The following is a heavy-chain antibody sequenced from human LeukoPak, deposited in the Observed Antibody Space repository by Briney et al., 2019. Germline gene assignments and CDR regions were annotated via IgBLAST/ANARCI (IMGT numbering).Heavy chain of an antibody. V-gene: IGHV4-59*08. CDR1: GGSISGYY. CDR3: ARHLTATNFPFDY. D-gene: IGHD2-15*01. CDR2: IYYSGST. Sequence: SETLSLTCTVSGGSISGYYWSWIRQPPGKGLEWIGYIYYSGSTSYNPSLKSRVTISADTSKTQFSLKLNSVTATDTAVYYCARHLTATNFPFDYWGQGTLVTVSS. J-gene: IGHJ4*02.